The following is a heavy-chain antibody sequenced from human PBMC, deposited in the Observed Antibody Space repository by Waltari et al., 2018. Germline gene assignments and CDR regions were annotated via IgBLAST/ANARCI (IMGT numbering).Heavy chain of an antibody. V-gene: IGHV4-38-2*01. J-gene: IGHJ5*02. D-gene: IGHD3-9*01. CDR2: IYHSGST. CDR1: GYSISSGYY. Sequence: QVQLQESGPGLVKPSETLSLTCAVSGYSISSGYYWGWIRQPPGQGLEWIGSIYHSGSTYYNPSLKSRVTISVDTSKNQFSLKLSSVTAADTAVYYCARGPLDDILTGYRPNWFDPWGQGTLVTVSS. CDR3: ARGPLDDILTGYRPNWFDP.